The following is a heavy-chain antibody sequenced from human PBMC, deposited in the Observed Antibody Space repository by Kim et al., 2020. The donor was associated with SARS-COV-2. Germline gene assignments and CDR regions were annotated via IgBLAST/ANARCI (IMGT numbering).Heavy chain of an antibody. CDR1: GYPLTEFS. CDR2: LEPEDGDR. V-gene: IGHV1-24*01. Sequence: ASVKVSCKVSGYPLTEFSMHWVRQAPGKGLEWMGGLEPEDGDRTYAQKFQGRVTMTEDTSTNTAYMELTSLRFDDTAVYYCATALGYTSAFDPWGQGTLVIVSS. J-gene: IGHJ5*02. CDR3: ATALGYTSAFDP. D-gene: IGHD6-25*01.